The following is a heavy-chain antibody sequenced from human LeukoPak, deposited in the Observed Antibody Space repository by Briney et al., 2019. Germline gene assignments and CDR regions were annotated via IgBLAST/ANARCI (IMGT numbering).Heavy chain of an antibody. CDR3: AKSGSRETVDY. CDR2: IRGSDSRT. CDR1: GFTFSSDA. J-gene: IGHJ4*02. V-gene: IGHV3-23*01. D-gene: IGHD6-25*01. Sequence: GGSLRLSCAASGFTFSSDAMSWVHQTPGKGLECVSTIRGSDSRTYYADSVKGRFTISRDNSTNTLYLQMNSLRAGDTAVYYCAKSGSRETVDYWGQGTLVTVSS.